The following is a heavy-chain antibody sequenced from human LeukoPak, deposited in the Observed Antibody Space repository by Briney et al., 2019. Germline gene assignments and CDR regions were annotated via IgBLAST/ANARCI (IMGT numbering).Heavy chain of an antibody. J-gene: IGHJ6*03. D-gene: IGHD6-13*01. Sequence: PGGSLRLSCAASGFTFSSYSMNWVRQAPGKGLEWVSSISSSSSYIYYADSVKGRFTISRDNAKNSLYLQMNSLRAEDTALYYCARDSSEDYYMDVWGKGTTVTVSS. CDR1: GFTFSSYS. CDR2: ISSSSSYI. V-gene: IGHV3-21*04. CDR3: ARDSSEDYYMDV.